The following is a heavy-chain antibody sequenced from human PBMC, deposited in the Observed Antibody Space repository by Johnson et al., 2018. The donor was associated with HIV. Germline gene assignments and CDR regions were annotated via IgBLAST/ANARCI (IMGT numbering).Heavy chain of an antibody. CDR2: INSDGSST. CDR1: GFTFSSYW. J-gene: IGHJ3*01. V-gene: IGHV3-74*01. D-gene: IGHD2-8*02. CDR3: ARDRVLVAYASLDAFDL. Sequence: EQLVESGGDLLQPGGSLRLSCAASGFTFSSYWMHWVRQAPGKGLVWVSRINSDGSSTSYAASVKGRFTISRDNAKNTLYLQMNSLRAEDTAVYYCARDRVLVAYASLDAFDLWGQGTIVTVSS.